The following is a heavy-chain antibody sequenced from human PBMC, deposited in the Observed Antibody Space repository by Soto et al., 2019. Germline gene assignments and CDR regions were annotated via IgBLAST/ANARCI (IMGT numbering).Heavy chain of an antibody. J-gene: IGHJ4*02. V-gene: IGHV3-7*01. D-gene: IGHD5-12*01. Sequence: EVQLMESGGGLVQPGGSLRLSCAASGFSFSASWMAWVRRAPGTGLAWVAARTQDGRGNNYVDSGKGRVTISRDNAQNSRYLQRNSLRAEDTAVYYWARDPYDGAIDYWGLGTLVTVSS. CDR2: RTQDGRGN. CDR1: GFSFSASW. CDR3: ARDPYDGAIDY.